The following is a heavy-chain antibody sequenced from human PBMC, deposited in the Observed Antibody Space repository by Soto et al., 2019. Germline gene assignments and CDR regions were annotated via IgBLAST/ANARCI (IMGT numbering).Heavy chain of an antibody. CDR1: GGSFSGYY. CDR2: INHSGST. V-gene: IGHV4-34*01. J-gene: IGHJ6*02. CDR3: ARGILEWLLGYYYYYGMDV. D-gene: IGHD3-3*01. Sequence: SETQSLTCAVYGGSFSGYYWSWIRQPPGKGLEWIGEINHSGSTNYNPSLKSRVTISVDTSKNQFSLKLSSVTAADTAVYYCARGILEWLLGYYYYYGMDVWGQGTTVTVSS.